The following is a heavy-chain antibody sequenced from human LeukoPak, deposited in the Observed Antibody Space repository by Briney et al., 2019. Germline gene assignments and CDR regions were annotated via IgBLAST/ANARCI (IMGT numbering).Heavy chain of an antibody. Sequence: SETLSLTCAVYGGSFSGYYWSWIRQPPGKGLEWIGEINHSGSTNYNPSLKSRVTISVDTSKNQFTLKLSSVTAADTAVYYCARVAIQIWFGSWFDPWGQGTLVTVSS. CDR2: INHSGST. J-gene: IGHJ5*02. D-gene: IGHD2-21*01. CDR1: GGSFSGYY. V-gene: IGHV4-34*01. CDR3: ARVAIQIWFGSWFDP.